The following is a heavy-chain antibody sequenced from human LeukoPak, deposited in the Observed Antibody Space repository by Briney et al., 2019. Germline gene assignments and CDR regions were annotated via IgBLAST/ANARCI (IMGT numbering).Heavy chain of an antibody. J-gene: IGHJ4*02. CDR1: GGSISSGSYY. V-gene: IGHV4-39*07. D-gene: IGHD4-17*01. CDR2: IYYSGST. CDR3: ASHTTVTTLMFPPPYYFDY. Sequence: PSETLSLTCTVSGGSISSGSYYWSWIRQPAGKGLEWIGSIYYSGSTYYNPSLKSRVTISVDTSKNQFSLKLSSVTAADTAMYYCASHTTVTTLMFPPPYYFDYWGQGTLVTVSS.